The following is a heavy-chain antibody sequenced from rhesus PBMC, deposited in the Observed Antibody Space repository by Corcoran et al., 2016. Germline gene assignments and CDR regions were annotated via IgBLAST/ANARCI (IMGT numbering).Heavy chain of an antibody. CDR3: TRGISY. D-gene: IGHD3-3*01. CDR2: IHGNSATT. Sequence: QVQLQESGPGLVKPSETLSLTCAVSGGPISDHYYWNWIPNPPGRGLEWIGNIHGNSATTYYNSSLKSRVSISKDTSKNQFFLNLGSVTAADTAVYYCTRGISYWGQGVLVTVSS. J-gene: IGHJ4*01. V-gene: IGHV4S9*01. CDR1: GGPISDHYY.